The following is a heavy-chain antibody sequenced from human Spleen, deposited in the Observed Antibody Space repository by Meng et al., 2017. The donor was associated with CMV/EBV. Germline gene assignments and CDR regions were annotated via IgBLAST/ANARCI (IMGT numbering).Heavy chain of an antibody. Sequence: YRFTSCSISWVRQGPGQGQEWMGWVSISSGKTNNVQDLQGRVTMTTDTSKNTAYMELKSMRSGDKAVYYCASDARMSGARFWKNWFDPWGQGTLVTVSS. J-gene: IGHJ5*02. CDR2: VSISSGKT. CDR3: ASDARMSGARFWKNWFDP. CDR1: YRFTSCS. D-gene: IGHD1-1*01. V-gene: IGHV1-18*04.